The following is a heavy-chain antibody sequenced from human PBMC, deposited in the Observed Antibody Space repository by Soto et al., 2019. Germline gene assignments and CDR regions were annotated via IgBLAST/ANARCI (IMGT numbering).Heavy chain of an antibody. Sequence: EVQLLESGGGLVQPGGSLRLSCVGSGFTFINYAMNWVRQTPGKGLEWVSTISGGGDRTFDADTVKGRFTISRDNCKNTVNLQMNSLRAYDTAVYYCARKVLGSTSRPDWWYFDLWGRGTLVTVSS. CDR3: ARKVLGSTSRPDWWYFDL. CDR2: ISGGGDRT. J-gene: IGHJ2*01. D-gene: IGHD2-2*01. V-gene: IGHV3-23*01. CDR1: GFTFINYA.